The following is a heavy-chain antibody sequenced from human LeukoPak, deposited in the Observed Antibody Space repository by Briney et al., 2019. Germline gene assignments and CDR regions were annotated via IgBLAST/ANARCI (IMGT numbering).Heavy chain of an antibody. CDR2: IFYSGST. Sequence: PSETLSLTCTVSGGSINSYYWSWIRQPPGKGLEWIGYIFYSGSTNYNPSLESRVTISLDTSKNQFSLSLSSVAAADTAVYYCARYHYDSSGYFPDYFDSWGQGTLVSISS. V-gene: IGHV4-59*01. CDR3: ARYHYDSSGYFPDYFDS. CDR1: GGSINSYY. J-gene: IGHJ4*02. D-gene: IGHD3-22*01.